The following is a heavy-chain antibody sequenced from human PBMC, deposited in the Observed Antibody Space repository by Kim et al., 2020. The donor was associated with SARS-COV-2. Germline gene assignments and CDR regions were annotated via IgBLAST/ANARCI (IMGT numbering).Heavy chain of an antibody. CDR3: ARVPLIAVAGTGDY. Sequence: ASVKVSCKASGYTFTSYAMHWVRQAPGQRLEWMGWINAGNGNTKYSQKFQGRVTITRDTSASTAYMELSSLRSEDTAVYYCARVPLIAVAGTGDYWGQGTLVTVSS. J-gene: IGHJ4*02. D-gene: IGHD6-19*01. CDR2: INAGNGNT. V-gene: IGHV1-3*01. CDR1: GYTFTSYA.